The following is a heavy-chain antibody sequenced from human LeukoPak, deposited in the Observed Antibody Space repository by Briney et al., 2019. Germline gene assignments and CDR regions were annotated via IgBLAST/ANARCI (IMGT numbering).Heavy chain of an antibody. V-gene: IGHV3-21*06. CDR3: ATETNGRHYDY. CDR2: IGPTGSDR. Sequence: GVSLRLSCTASGLTFSTSGFNWVRQAPGKGLKWVASIGPTGSDRYHADSIKGRFTISRDNANNYLYLQMNSLRAEDTAVYYCATETNGRHYDYWGQGTLLTVSS. CDR1: GLTFSTSG. J-gene: IGHJ4*02. D-gene: IGHD1-14*01.